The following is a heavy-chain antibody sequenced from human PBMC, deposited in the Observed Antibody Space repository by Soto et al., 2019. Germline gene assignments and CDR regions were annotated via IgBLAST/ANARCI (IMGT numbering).Heavy chain of an antibody. V-gene: IGHV3-48*03. J-gene: IGHJ6*02. CDR2: ISSSGSTI. CDR3: GGGRLGGYYYYGMDV. D-gene: IGHD3-16*01. Sequence: GGSLRLSCAASGFTFSSYEMNWVRQAPGKGLEWVSYISSSGSTIYYADSVKGRFTISRDNAKNSLYLQMNSLRAEDTAVYYCGGGRLGGYYYYGMDVWGQGTTVTVSS. CDR1: GFTFSSYE.